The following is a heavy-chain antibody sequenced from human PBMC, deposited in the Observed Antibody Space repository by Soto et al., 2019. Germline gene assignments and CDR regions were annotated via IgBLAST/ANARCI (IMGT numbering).Heavy chain of an antibody. CDR2: IDGGSGNA. CDR1: GFTFSSSA. CDR3: AADRRGYSYGYYYYYGMDV. J-gene: IGHJ6*02. D-gene: IGHD5-18*01. V-gene: IGHV1-58*01. Sequence: ASVKVSCKTSGFTFSSSAVHWVRQARGQRLQWIGWIDGGSGNANYAQKFQERVTITRDMSTSTAYMELSSLRSEDTAVYYCAADRRGYSYGYYYYYGMDVWGQGTTVTVSS.